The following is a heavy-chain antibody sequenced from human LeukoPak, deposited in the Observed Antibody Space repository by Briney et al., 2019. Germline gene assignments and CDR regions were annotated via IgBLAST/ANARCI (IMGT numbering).Heavy chain of an antibody. D-gene: IGHD4-17*01. CDR2: FDPEDGET. CDR1: GYTLTELS. Sequence: ASVKVSCKVSGYTLTELSMHWVRQAPGKGLEWMGGFDPEDGETIYAQKFQGGVTMTEDTSTDTAYMELSSLRSEDTAVYYCATDFRTYGDYGYYGMDVWGQGTTVTVSS. J-gene: IGHJ6*02. CDR3: ATDFRTYGDYGYYGMDV. V-gene: IGHV1-24*01.